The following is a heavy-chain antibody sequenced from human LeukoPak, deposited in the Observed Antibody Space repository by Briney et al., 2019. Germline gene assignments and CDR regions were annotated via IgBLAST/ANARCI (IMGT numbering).Heavy chain of an antibody. D-gene: IGHD3-10*01. CDR3: ARHMGITMVRSRGNWFDP. CDR2: INPNSGGT. Sequence: ASVKVSCKASGYTFTGYYMHWVRQAPGQGLEWMGWINPNSGGTNYAQKFQGRVTMTRDTSISTAYMELSRLRSDDTAVYYCARHMGITMVRSRGNWFDPWGQGTLVTVSS. CDR1: GYTFTGYY. V-gene: IGHV1-2*02. J-gene: IGHJ5*02.